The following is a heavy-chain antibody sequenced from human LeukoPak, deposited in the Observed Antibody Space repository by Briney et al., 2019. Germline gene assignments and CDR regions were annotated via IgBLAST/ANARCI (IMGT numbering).Heavy chain of an antibody. CDR3: ARDFGVVVAATNWFDP. V-gene: IGHV1-2*02. CDR2: INPNSGGT. J-gene: IGHJ5*02. CDR1: GYTFTGYY. D-gene: IGHD2-15*01. Sequence: ASVKVSCKASGYTFTGYYMHWVRQAPGQGLEWMGWINPNSGGTNYAQKFQGRVTMTRDTSISTAYMELSRLRSDDTAVYYCARDFGVVVAATNWFDPWGQGTLVTVSS.